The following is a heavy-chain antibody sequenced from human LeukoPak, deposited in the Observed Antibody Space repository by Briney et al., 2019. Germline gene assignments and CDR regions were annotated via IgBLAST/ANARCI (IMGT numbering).Heavy chain of an antibody. CDR2: INHSGST. Sequence: SETLSLTCAVYGGSFSGYYWSWIRQPPGKGLEWIGGINHSGSTNYNPSLKSRVTISVDTSKNQFSLKLSSVTAADPAVYYCARGTRDWSYYYYYYGMDVWGQGTTVTVSS. D-gene: IGHD3/OR15-3a*01. CDR3: ARGTRDWSYYYYYYGMDV. J-gene: IGHJ6*02. V-gene: IGHV4-34*01. CDR1: GGSFSGYY.